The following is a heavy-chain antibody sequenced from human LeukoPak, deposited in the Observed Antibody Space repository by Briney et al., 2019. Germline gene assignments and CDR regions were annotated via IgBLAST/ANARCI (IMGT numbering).Heavy chain of an antibody. D-gene: IGHD2-2*01. CDR2: ISYDGSNK. J-gene: IGHJ6*02. CDR3: AKTYLDIVVVPAAIRVAPDYGMDV. Sequence: GSLRLSCAASGFTFSSYAMHWVRQAPGKGLEWVAVISYDGSNKYYADSVKGRFTISRDNSKNTLYLQMNSLRAEDTAVYYCAKTYLDIVVVPAAIRVAPDYGMDVWGQGTTVTVSS. CDR1: GFTFSSYA. V-gene: IGHV3-30*04.